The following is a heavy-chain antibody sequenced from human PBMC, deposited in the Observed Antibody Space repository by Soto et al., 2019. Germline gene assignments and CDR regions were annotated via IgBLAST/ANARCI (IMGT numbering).Heavy chain of an antibody. J-gene: IGHJ4*02. CDR1: GYSFTSSW. CDR3: ARRGSSSSFFYDS. D-gene: IGHD6-6*01. CDR2: IDPSDSYI. Sequence: EVQLVQSGAEVKKPGESLRISCQGSGYSFTSSWISWVRQMPGEGLEWMGRIDPSDSYINYSPSFQGRVTISADKSISTAYLQCSSLKASGTAMYYCARRGSSSSFFYDSWGQGTLVTVSS. V-gene: IGHV5-10-1*03.